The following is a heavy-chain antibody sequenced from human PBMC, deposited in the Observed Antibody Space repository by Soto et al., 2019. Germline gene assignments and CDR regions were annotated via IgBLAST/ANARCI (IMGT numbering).Heavy chain of an antibody. V-gene: IGHV4-61*01. CDR1: GGSLSSGSYY. CDR3: AREALRYNGLDV. Sequence: PSETLSLTCTVSGGSLSSGSYYWTWIRQPPGKGLEWIGNIYYSGNTKYNPSLKSRVTISVDTSKNQFSLKLSSVTAADTAVYYCAREALRYNGLDVWGQGTTVTVSS. CDR2: IYYSGNT. J-gene: IGHJ6*02.